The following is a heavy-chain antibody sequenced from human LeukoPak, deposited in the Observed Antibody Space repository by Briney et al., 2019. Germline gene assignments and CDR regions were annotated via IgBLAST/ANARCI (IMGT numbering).Heavy chain of an antibody. V-gene: IGHV3-53*01. Sequence: GGSLRLSCAASGFTVITNDMTWVRKAPGKGLEWVSVLYSDGNTKYADSVQGRFTISRDNSKNTLYLEMNSLSPDDTAVYYCARGVEPLAANTLAYWGQGTLVTVSS. CDR2: LYSDGNT. CDR1: GFTVITND. J-gene: IGHJ4*02. CDR3: ARGVEPLAANTLAY. D-gene: IGHD1-14*01.